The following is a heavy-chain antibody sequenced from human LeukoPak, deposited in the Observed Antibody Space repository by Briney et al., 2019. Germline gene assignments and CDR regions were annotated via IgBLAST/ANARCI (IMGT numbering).Heavy chain of an antibody. J-gene: IGHJ5*02. V-gene: IGHV3-74*01. CDR3: ARGADTGYSSDS. Sequence: GGSLRLSCAASGFTFDDYGMSWVRQAPGKGLEWVSRINSDGSSTSYADSVKGRFTISRDNAKNTLYLQMNSLRAEDTAVYYCARGADTGYSSDSWGQGTLVTVSS. D-gene: IGHD6-19*01. CDR2: INSDGSST. CDR1: GFTFDDYG.